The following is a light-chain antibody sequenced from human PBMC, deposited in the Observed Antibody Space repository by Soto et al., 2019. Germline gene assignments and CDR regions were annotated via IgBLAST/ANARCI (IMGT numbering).Light chain of an antibody. CDR3: SSYTSSSTLV. V-gene: IGLV2-14*01. CDR1: ISDVGGYTY. CDR2: EVS. J-gene: IGLJ2*01. Sequence: QSVLTQPASVSGSPGQSITISCTGTISDVGGYTYVSWYQQHPGKAPKLMIYEVSNRPSGISNRFSGSKSGNTASLTISGLHAEDEADYYCSSYTSSSTLVFGGGTKLTVL.